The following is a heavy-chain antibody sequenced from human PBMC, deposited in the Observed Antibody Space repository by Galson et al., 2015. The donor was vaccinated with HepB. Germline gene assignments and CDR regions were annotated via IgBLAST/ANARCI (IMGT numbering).Heavy chain of an antibody. D-gene: IGHD2-21*01. CDR2: TYYRSKWYN. V-gene: IGHV6-1*01. CDR3: ARFPVACDAFDI. Sequence: CAISGDSVSSNSAAWNRIRQSPSRGLEWLGRTYYRSKWYNDYAVSVKSRVTISPDTSKNQFSLQLNSVTPEDTAVYYCARFPVACDAFDIWGQGTMVTVSS. CDR1: GDSVSSNSAA. J-gene: IGHJ3*02.